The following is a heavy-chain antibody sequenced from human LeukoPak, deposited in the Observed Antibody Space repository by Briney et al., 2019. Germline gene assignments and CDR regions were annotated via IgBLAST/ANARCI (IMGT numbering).Heavy chain of an antibody. CDR1: GFTFSSYS. J-gene: IGHJ6*02. CDR2: ISSNSSTI. Sequence: GGSLRLSCAASGFTFSSYSMNWVRQAPGKGLEWVSSISSNSSTIFYADSLKGRFTISRDNAKNSLYLQMNSLRAEDTAVYYCAKPGPATTNSYGMDVWGQGTTVTVSS. CDR3: AKPGPATTNSYGMDV. V-gene: IGHV3-21*01. D-gene: IGHD1-26*01.